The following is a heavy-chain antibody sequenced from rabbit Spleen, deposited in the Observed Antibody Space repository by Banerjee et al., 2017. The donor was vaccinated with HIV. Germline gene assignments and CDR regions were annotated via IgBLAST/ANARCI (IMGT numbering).Heavy chain of an antibody. CDR1: GFSFSSSYW. V-gene: IGHV1S45*01. CDR2: MKIGIGST. J-gene: IGHJ4*01. D-gene: IGHD8-1*01. Sequence: QEQLVESGGGLVQPEGSLKLSCTASGFSFSSSYWICWVRQAPGKGLEWIGCMKIGIGSTYYASWAKGRFTSSKTSSTTVTLQMTSLTAADTATYFCARDGAGGSYFALWGQGTLVTVS. CDR3: ARDGAGGSYFAL.